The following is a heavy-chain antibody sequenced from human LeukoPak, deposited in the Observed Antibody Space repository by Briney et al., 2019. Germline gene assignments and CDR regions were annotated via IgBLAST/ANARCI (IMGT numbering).Heavy chain of an antibody. J-gene: IGHJ4*02. CDR1: GGSISSYY. CDR2: IYYSGST. Sequence: SETLSLTCAVSGGSISSYYCSWIRQPPGKGLEWIGYIYYSGSTNYNPSLESRVTISVDTSKNQFSLKLSSVTAADTAVYYCARGRGGSGGFDYWGQGTLVTVSS. CDR3: ARGRGGSGGFDY. V-gene: IGHV4-59*01. D-gene: IGHD3-16*01.